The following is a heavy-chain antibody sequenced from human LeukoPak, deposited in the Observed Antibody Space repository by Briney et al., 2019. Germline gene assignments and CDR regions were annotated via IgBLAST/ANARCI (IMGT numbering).Heavy chain of an antibody. CDR3: AKGGALGYCTSTSCYPLDY. D-gene: IGHD2-2*01. Sequence: GGSLRLSCAASGFTFDSYAMSWVRQAPGKGLEWVSAVSGGGGSTYYADSVKGRFTISRDNSKNTLYLQMNSLRAEDTAVYYCAKGGALGYCTSTSCYPLDYWGQGTLVTVSS. CDR1: GFTFDSYA. CDR2: VSGGGGST. J-gene: IGHJ4*02. V-gene: IGHV3-23*01.